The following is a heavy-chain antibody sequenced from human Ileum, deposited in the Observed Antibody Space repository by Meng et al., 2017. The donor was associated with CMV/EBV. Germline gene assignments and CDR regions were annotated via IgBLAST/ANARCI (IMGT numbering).Heavy chain of an antibody. J-gene: IGHJ5*02. V-gene: IGHV4-30-4*08. D-gene: IGHD6-13*01. CDR2: IFFSGNT. CDR3: ARFRIAALGNLFDP. CDR1: GASISSGDYY. Sequence: QVQLLDAGPGLVKPLQTLSLSCTVSGASISSGDYYWSWIRQPPGKGLEWIGYIFFSGNTYYNPSLNKRVIISIDTPRNQFSLKVDSVTAADTAVYYCARFRIAALGNLFDPWGHGTLVTVSS.